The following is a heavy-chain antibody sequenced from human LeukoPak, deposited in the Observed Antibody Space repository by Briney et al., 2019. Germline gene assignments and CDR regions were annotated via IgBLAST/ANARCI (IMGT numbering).Heavy chain of an antibody. V-gene: IGHV1-18*01. J-gene: IGHJ4*02. Sequence: ASVKVSCKASGYTFTSFGISWVRQAPGQGLEWMGWISAYNGNTNYAQKLQGRVTMTTDTSTSTAYMELSSLRSEDTAVYYCARRVSSDFYFDYWGQGTLVTVSS. CDR1: GYTFTSFG. D-gene: IGHD6-13*01. CDR3: ARRVSSDFYFDY. CDR2: ISAYNGNT.